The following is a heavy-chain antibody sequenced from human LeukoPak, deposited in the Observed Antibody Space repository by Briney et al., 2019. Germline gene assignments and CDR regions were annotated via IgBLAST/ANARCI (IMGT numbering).Heavy chain of an antibody. D-gene: IGHD6-19*01. J-gene: IGHJ5*02. V-gene: IGHV4-34*01. CDR3: ARFIAVAKNWFDP. Sequence: RPSETLSLTCAVYGGSFSGYYWSWIRQPPGKGLEWIGEINHSGSTNYNPSLKSRVTISVDTSKNQFSLKLSSVTAADTAVYYCARFIAVAKNWFDPWGQGTLVTVSS. CDR2: INHSGST. CDR1: GGSFSGYY.